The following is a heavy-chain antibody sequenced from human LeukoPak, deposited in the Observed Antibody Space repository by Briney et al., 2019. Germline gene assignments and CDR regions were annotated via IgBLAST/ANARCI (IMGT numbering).Heavy chain of an antibody. Sequence: ASVKVSCKASGGTFNTYTINWVRQAPGQGLEWMGGIIPIFGTANYAQRFQGRVTITADESTSTVYMELSSLRSEDTAVYYCARDGGAGVGPAAANDYWGQGTLVTVSS. CDR2: IIPIFGTA. CDR1: GGTFNTYT. J-gene: IGHJ4*02. V-gene: IGHV1-69*13. D-gene: IGHD2-2*01. CDR3: ARDGGAGVGPAAANDY.